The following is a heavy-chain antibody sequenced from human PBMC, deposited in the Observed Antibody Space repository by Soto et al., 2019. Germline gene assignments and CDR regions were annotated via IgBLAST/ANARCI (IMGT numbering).Heavy chain of an antibody. J-gene: IGHJ6*02. D-gene: IGHD2-2*02. Sequence: GSLRLSCAASGFNFSGSAIHWVRQASGKVLEWVGRIRSRANNYATSSAASVKGRFKFSRDDSKNTAYLQMSTLKTEDTAVYYCNRGQGAPIGDYYDHGMDVWGQGTTVTVSS. V-gene: IGHV3-73*01. CDR1: GFNFSGSA. CDR3: NRGQGAPIGDYYDHGMDV. CDR2: IRSRANNYAT.